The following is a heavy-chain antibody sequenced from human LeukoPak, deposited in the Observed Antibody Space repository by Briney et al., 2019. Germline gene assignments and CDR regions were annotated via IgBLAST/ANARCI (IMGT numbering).Heavy chain of an antibody. V-gene: IGHV3-48*01. CDR2: ISYDSAIK. Sequence: GGSLRLSCAASGFTFSIDSMNWVRQAPGKGLEWISYISYDSAIKYYADSVRGRFTISGDNAKNSLSLQMNSLRAEDTAVYYCVRGYYYDSSGYYNHWGQGTLVTVSS. J-gene: IGHJ5*02. CDR1: GFTFSIDS. D-gene: IGHD3-22*01. CDR3: VRGYYYDSSGYYNH.